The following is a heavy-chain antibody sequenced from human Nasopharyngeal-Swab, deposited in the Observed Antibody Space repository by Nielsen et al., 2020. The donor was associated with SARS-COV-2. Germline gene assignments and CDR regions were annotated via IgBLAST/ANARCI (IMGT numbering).Heavy chain of an antibody. Sequence: GESLKISCAASGLGFSNYEMNWVRQAPGKGLEWISYISTTTATIYYADSVKGRFTISRDNAKNSLYLQMNSQRAEDTAVYYCAREVPYSGHDDAFDIWGQGTMVTVSS. CDR3: AREVPYSGHDDAFDI. CDR2: ISTTTATI. CDR1: GLGFSNYE. J-gene: IGHJ3*02. D-gene: IGHD5-12*01. V-gene: IGHV3-48*03.